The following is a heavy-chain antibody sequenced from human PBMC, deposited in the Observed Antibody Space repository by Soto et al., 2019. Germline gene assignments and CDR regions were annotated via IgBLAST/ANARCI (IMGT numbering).Heavy chain of an antibody. V-gene: IGHV3-30-3*01. Sequence: GGSLRLSCAASGFTFSGYGMHRVRQAPGKGLEWVAVISYDGSNKYYADSVKGRFTISRDNSKNTLYLQINSLRAEDTAVYYCARDHPSYSSSWSNGMDVWGQGTTVTVSS. J-gene: IGHJ6*02. D-gene: IGHD6-13*01. CDR2: ISYDGSNK. CDR1: GFTFSGYG. CDR3: ARDHPSYSSSWSNGMDV.